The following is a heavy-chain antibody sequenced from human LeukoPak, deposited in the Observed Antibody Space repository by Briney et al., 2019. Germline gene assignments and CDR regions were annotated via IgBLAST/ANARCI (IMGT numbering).Heavy chain of an antibody. CDR1: GYTFTGYY. CDR2: INPNSGGT. CDR3: ARVYKPRMYYFDY. J-gene: IGHJ4*02. Sequence: GASVKVSCKASGYTFTGYYMHWVRQAPGQGLEWMGWINPNSGGTNYAQKFQGRVTMTRDTSISTAYMELSRPRSDDTAVYYCARVYKPRMYYFDYWGQGTLVTVSS. V-gene: IGHV1-2*02. D-gene: IGHD1-1*01.